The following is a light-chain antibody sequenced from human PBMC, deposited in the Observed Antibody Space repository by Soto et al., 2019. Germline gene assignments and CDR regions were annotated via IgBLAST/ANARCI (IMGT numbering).Light chain of an antibody. Sequence: EIQMTQSPSTLSGSVGDRVTITCLASQTISSWLAWYQQKPGKAPKLLIYKASTLKSGVPSRFSGSGSETEFTLTISSLQPDDFATYYCQHYNSYSEAFGQGTKVDIK. V-gene: IGKV1-5*03. CDR3: QHYNSYSEA. J-gene: IGKJ1*01. CDR2: KAS. CDR1: QTISSW.